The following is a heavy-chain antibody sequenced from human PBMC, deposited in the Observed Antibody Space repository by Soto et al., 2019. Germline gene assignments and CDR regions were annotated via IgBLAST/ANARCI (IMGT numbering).Heavy chain of an antibody. V-gene: IGHV3-23*01. CDR3: AKGPFTVTTAHTSYYFDY. CDR2: ISGSGGST. J-gene: IGHJ4*02. CDR1: GFTFSSYA. D-gene: IGHD4-17*01. Sequence: PGGSLRLSCAASGFTFSSYAMSWVRQAPGKGLEWVSAISGSGGSTYYADSVKGRFTISRDNSKNTLYLQMNSLRAEDTAVYYCAKGPFTVTTAHTSYYFDYWGQGTLVTVSS.